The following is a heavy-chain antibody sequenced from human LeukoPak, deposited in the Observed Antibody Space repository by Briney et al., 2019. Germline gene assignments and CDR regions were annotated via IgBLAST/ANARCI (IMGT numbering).Heavy chain of an antibody. CDR1: GGSISSSSYY. CDR2: IYYSGST. Sequence: SETLSLTCTVSGGSISSSSYYWGWIRQPPGKGLEWIGSIYYSGSTYYNPSLKSRVTISVDTSKNQFSLKLSSVTAADTAVYYCARDGWQQLVRHFDYWGQGTLVTVSS. D-gene: IGHD6-13*01. CDR3: ARDGWQQLVRHFDY. V-gene: IGHV4-39*07. J-gene: IGHJ4*02.